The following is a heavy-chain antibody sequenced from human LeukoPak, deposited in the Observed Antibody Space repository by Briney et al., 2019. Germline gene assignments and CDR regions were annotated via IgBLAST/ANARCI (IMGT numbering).Heavy chain of an antibody. D-gene: IGHD4-23*01. J-gene: IGHJ4*02. CDR1: GFTFSSYW. Sequence: GGSLRLSCAASGFTFSSYWMSWVRQAPGKGLEWVAQIKPGGSDKYYVDSVKGRFTISRDNAKNSLNLQMNSLRAEDTAVYYCARAGNLDNWGQGTLVTVSS. CDR3: ARAGNLDN. V-gene: IGHV3-7*01. CDR2: IKPGGSDK.